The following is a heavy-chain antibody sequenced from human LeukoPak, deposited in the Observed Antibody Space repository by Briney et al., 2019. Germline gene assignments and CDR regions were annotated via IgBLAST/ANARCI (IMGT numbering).Heavy chain of an antibody. Sequence: ASVKVSCKASGGTFSSYAISWVRQAPGQGLEWLGWISTYNGNTHYAQKLQGRVTMTTDTSTTTAYMELRSLRSDDTAVYYCARDLIVPDAMTGSGSYSTDYWGQGTLATVSS. V-gene: IGHV1-18*01. CDR3: ARDLIVPDAMTGSGSYSTDY. CDR1: GGTFSSYA. CDR2: ISTYNGNT. J-gene: IGHJ4*02. D-gene: IGHD3-10*01.